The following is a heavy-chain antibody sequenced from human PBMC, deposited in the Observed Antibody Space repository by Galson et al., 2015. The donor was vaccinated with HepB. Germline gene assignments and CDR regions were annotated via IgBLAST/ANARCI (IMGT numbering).Heavy chain of an antibody. V-gene: IGHV3-30*18. CDR3: AKEEHYGSGSYYMDAFDI. J-gene: IGHJ3*02. Sequence: SLRLSCAASGFTFSSYGMHWVRQAPGEGLEWVAVMSYDGSNKFYADSVKGRFTISRDNSKNTLYLQMNSLRAEDTALYYCAKEEHYGSGSYYMDAFDIWGQGTMVTVSS. D-gene: IGHD3-10*01. CDR1: GFTFSSYG. CDR2: MSYDGSNK.